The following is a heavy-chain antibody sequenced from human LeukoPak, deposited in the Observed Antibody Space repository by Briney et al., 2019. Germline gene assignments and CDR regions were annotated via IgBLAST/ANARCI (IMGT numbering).Heavy chain of an antibody. D-gene: IGHD6-6*01. CDR3: ASLSLGHY. CDR2: ISSSSSNM. J-gene: IGHJ4*02. V-gene: IGHV3-48*01. CDR1: GFTFSSYS. Sequence: GGSLRLSCAASGFTFSSYSMNWVRQAPGKGLEWVSYISSSSSNMYYADSVKGRFTISRDTSKNTLSLQMNSLRAEDTAVYYCASLSLGHYWGQGTLVTVSS.